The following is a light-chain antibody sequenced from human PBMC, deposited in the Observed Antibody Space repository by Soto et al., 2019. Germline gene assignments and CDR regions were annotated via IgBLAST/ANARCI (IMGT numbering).Light chain of an antibody. CDR1: QSVLYSPNNKNY. J-gene: IGKJ1*01. V-gene: IGKV4-1*01. CDR3: HPYSVTPWT. Sequence: DIVMTQSPDSLSVSLGERATINCKSSQSVLYSPNNKNYLDWYQHKPGQPPKVLIYWAATREAVVPDRFSGSGCVTDFTLTINSLQAEDVAVYYCHPYSVTPWTFGQGTKVEV. CDR2: WAA.